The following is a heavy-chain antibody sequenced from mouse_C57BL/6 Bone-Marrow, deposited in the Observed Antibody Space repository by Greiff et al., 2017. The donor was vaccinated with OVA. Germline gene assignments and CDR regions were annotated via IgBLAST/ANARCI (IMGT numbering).Heavy chain of an antibody. V-gene: IGHV1-81*01. Sequence: VKLVESGAELARPGASVKLSCKASGYTFTSYGISWVKQRTGQGLEWIGEIYPRSGNTYYNEKFKGKATLTADKSSSTAYMELRSLTSEDSAVYFCARSYYYRGYFDVWGTGTTVTVSS. CDR2: IYPRSGNT. J-gene: IGHJ1*03. CDR1: GYTFTSYG. CDR3: ARSYYYRGYFDV. D-gene: IGHD2-12*01.